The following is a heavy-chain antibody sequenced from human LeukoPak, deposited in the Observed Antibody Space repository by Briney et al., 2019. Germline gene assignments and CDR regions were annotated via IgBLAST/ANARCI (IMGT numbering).Heavy chain of an antibody. V-gene: IGHV4-59*11. J-gene: IGHJ6*03. CDR3: ARAHSSSWYDIPYYYYYYVDV. D-gene: IGHD6-13*01. CDR2: IYYSGST. CDR1: GGSISSHY. Sequence: SETLSLTCTVSGGSISSHYWSWIRQPPGKGLEWIGYIYYSGSTNYNPSLKSRVTISVDTSKNQFSLKLSSVTAADTAVYYCARAHSSSWYDIPYYYYYYVDVWGKGTTVTVSS.